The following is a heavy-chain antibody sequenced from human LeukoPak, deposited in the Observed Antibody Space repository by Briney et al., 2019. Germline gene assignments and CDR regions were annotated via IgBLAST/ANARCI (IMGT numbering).Heavy chain of an antibody. J-gene: IGHJ6*02. D-gene: IGHD2-15*01. Sequence: XTCXXXGGSXXXYYWNWIRQPPGKGLEWIGYIYYSGSTNYNPSLKSRVTISIDTSKNQFSLNLSSVTAADTAVYYCARQGLDYYYGMDVWGQGTTVTVSS. CDR1: GGSXXXYY. CDR2: IYYSGST. CDR3: ARQGLDYYYGMDV. V-gene: IGHV4-59*01.